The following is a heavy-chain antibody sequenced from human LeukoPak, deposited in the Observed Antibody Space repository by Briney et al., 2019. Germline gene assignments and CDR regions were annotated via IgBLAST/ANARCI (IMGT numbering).Heavy chain of an antibody. CDR3: ATKQWLAPPPDS. D-gene: IGHD6-19*01. Sequence: GGSLRLSCAASGFTFSKYWMLWVRQAPGKGLESVSRINTDGTVTTYADSVKGRFTVSRDNADNSMFLQMNSVRDEDTAVYYCATKQWLAPPPDSWGQGTPVTVSS. V-gene: IGHV3-74*01. CDR1: GFTFSKYW. J-gene: IGHJ4*02. CDR2: INTDGTVT.